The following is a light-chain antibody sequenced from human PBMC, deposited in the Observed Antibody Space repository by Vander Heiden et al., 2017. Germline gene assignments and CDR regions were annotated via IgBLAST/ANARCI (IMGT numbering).Light chain of an antibody. CDR1: GGHTTYA. J-gene: IGLJ3*02. CDR2: VNSDGSH. V-gene: IGLV4-69*01. Sequence: QVVLTQSPSASASLGASVNLTCTLSGGHTTYAIAWHQKQSEKGPRFLMKVNSDGSHTKGDGIPDRFSGSTSGSERYLTTSSLQSDDEADYYCQTWGSGIRVFGGGTKLTVL. CDR3: QTWGSGIRV.